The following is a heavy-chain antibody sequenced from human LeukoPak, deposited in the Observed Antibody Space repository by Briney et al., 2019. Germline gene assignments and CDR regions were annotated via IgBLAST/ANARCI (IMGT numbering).Heavy chain of an antibody. CDR1: GFTFSSYW. Sequence: GGSLRLSRAASGFTFSSYWMSWVRRAPGKGLEWVANIKQDGSEKYYVDSVKGRFTISRDNAKNSLYLQMNSLRAEDTAVYYCARVPYSGSYFPIWGQGTMVTVSS. D-gene: IGHD1-26*01. CDR2: IKQDGSEK. V-gene: IGHV3-7*01. J-gene: IGHJ3*02. CDR3: ARVPYSGSYFPI.